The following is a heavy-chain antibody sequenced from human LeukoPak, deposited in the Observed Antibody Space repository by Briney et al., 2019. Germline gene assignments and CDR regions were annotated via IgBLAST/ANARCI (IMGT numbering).Heavy chain of an antibody. D-gene: IGHD5-12*01. Sequence: GGSLRPSCAASGFTFDDYAMHWVRQAPGKGLEWVSGISWNSGSIVYADSVKGRFTISRDNAKNSLYLQMNSLRAEDMALYYCAKGSGYDLYYYYYMDVWGKGTTVTVSS. V-gene: IGHV3-9*03. CDR3: AKGSGYDLYYYYYMDV. CDR2: ISWNSGSI. J-gene: IGHJ6*03. CDR1: GFTFDDYA.